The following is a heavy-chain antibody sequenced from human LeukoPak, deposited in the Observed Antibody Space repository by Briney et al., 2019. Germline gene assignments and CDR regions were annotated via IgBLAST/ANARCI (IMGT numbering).Heavy chain of an antibody. V-gene: IGHV3-33*08. J-gene: IGHJ4*02. D-gene: IGHD3-10*01. CDR1: GFTFSSYW. CDR2: IWYDGSNK. CDR3: ASGYGSGSDDYLDY. Sequence: GGSLRLSCAASGFTFSSYWMHWVRQAPGKGLEWLAVIWYDGSNKYYADSVKGRFTISRDNSKNTLYLQMNSLRAEDTAVYYCASGYGSGSDDYLDYWGQGALVTVSS.